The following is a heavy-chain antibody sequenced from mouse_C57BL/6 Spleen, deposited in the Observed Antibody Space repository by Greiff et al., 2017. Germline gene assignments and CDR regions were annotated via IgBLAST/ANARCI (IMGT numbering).Heavy chain of an antibody. CDR1: GYTFTGYW. CDR3: ARWGQAFDY. D-gene: IGHD3-2*02. V-gene: IGHV1-9*01. J-gene: IGHJ2*01. CDR2: VLPESGRN. Sequence: QVQLQQSGAELMTAGASVKLSCKATGYTFTGYWIEWVKPRPGHGLEWIGEVLPESGRNNYNEKFKGKATFTAATSTHTAYMQLSRLTTEDSSIYDCARWGQAFDYWGQGTTLTVSS.